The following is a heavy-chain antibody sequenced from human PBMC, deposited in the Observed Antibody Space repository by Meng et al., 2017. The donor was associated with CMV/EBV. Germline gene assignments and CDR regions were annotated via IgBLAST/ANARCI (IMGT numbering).Heavy chain of an antibody. CDR1: GFTFSDYY. CDR2: ISRSGDTI. V-gene: IGHV3-11*01. CDR3: ARGVRITMIVVVSHDY. Sequence: GESLKISCAASGFTFSDYYMTWIRQAPGKGLEWVSYISRSGDTIYYADSVKGRFTISRDNAKNSLYLQMNSLRAEDTAVYYCARGVRITMIVVVSHDYWGQGTLVTVSS. J-gene: IGHJ4*02. D-gene: IGHD3-22*01.